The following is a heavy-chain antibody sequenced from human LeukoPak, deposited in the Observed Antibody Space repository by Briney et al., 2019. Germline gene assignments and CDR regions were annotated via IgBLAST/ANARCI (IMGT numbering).Heavy chain of an antibody. CDR2: IKGDGSEI. V-gene: IGHV3-7*01. Sequence: GGSLRLSCAASGFSFSTYWMRWARQTPGKGLXGVANIKGDGSEINYVDSVKGRFTISRDNAKNSLSLQMNSLTADDTGVYYCAREGLPYSGDHWGQGTLVTVSS. CDR1: GFSFSTYW. D-gene: IGHD4-11*01. J-gene: IGHJ4*02. CDR3: AREGLPYSGDH.